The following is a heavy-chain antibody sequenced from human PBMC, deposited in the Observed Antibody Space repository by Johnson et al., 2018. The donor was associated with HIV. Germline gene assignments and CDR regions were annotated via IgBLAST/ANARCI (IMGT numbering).Heavy chain of an antibody. Sequence: VQLVESGGGVVRPGGSLRLSCAAAGFTFDDYGMSWVRQAPGKGLEWVSGINWNGVRTGYLDSMKGRFTISRDNAKNSLYLQMNSLGADDTDLYYCARWGLVFQNIHDPFDIWGQGTMVTVSS. CDR2: INWNGVRT. CDR1: GFTFDDYG. V-gene: IGHV3-20*04. CDR3: ARWGLVFQNIHDPFDI. D-gene: IGHD6-19*01. J-gene: IGHJ3*02.